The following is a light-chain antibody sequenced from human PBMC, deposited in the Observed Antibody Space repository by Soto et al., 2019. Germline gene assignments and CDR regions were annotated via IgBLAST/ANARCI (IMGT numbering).Light chain of an antibody. Sequence: SYELTQPPSVCVSPGQTASISCSGNKLGDRFASWYQQKAGQSPVLLIHQDSKRPSGIPERFSGSNSGNTATLTISGTQVMDEGDYYCQAWDSSSVVFGGGTKLTVL. CDR3: QAWDSSSVV. CDR2: QDS. V-gene: IGLV3-1*01. CDR1: KLGDRF. J-gene: IGLJ2*01.